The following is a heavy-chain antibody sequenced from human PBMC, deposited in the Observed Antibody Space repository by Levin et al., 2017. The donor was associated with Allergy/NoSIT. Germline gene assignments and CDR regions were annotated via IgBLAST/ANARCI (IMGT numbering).Heavy chain of an antibody. CDR2: ISTSSNYI. CDR3: ASKTVNGDFDY. Sequence: GGSLRLSCAASGFTFSSYGMNWVRQAPGKGLEWISSISTSSNYIHYADSVKGRFTISRDNAKNSLYLQMNSLRAEDTAVYYCASKTVNGDFDYWGQGTLVTVSS. J-gene: IGHJ4*02. D-gene: IGHD4-17*01. V-gene: IGHV3-21*01. CDR1: GFTFSSYG.